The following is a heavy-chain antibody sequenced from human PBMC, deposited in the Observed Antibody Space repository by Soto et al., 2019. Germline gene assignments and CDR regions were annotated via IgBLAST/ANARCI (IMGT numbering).Heavy chain of an antibody. J-gene: IGHJ4*02. CDR1: GFTFSNYW. CDR3: ARWIPDY. CDR2: IKQDGSEK. D-gene: IGHD2-2*03. V-gene: IGHV3-7*01. Sequence: EVQLVESGGGLVQPGGSLRLSCATPGFTFSNYWMSWVRQAPGKGLEWVANIKQDGSEKKYVDSVKGRFTISRDNAKNSLYLQMNSLRAEDTAVYYCARWIPDYWGQGTLVTVSS.